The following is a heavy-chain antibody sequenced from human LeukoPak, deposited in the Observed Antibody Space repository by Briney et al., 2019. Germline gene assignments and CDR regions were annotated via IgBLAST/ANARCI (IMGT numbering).Heavy chain of an antibody. CDR1: GFTFRSHG. CDR2: IRYDGSNK. V-gene: IGHV3-30*02. Sequence: GGSLRLSCAASGFTFRSHGMHWVRQAPGKGLEWVAFIRYDGSNKYYADSVKGRFTISRDNSKNTLYLQMNSLRAEDTAVYYCARLSEMFRGPQVIYYFDFWGQGTLVTVSS. J-gene: IGHJ4*02. CDR3: ARLSEMFRGPQVIYYFDF. D-gene: IGHD3-10*01.